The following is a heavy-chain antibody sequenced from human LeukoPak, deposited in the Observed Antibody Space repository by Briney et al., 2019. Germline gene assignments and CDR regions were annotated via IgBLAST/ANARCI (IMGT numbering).Heavy chain of an antibody. V-gene: IGHV4-59*01. J-gene: IGHJ4*02. CDR3: ARADYYGLGSSIL. D-gene: IGHD3-10*01. CDR1: GGSISYYY. CDR2: ISHSGST. Sequence: SETLSLTCTVSGGSISYYYWSWIRQPPGKGLEWIGYISHSGSTTYNPSLKSRVTISVDTSKNQFSLKLSSVTAADTAVYYCARADYYGLGSSILWGQGTLVTVSS.